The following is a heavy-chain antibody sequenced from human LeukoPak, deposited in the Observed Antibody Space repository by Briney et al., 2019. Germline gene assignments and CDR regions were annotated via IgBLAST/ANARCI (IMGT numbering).Heavy chain of an antibody. D-gene: IGHD3-9*01. CDR1: GFIFSNYE. CDR2: ISSSGRTI. J-gene: IGHJ4*02. CDR3: ARDFSGFIDY. Sequence: PGGSLRLSCAASGFIFSNYEMNWVRQAPGKGLEWVSYISSSGRTINYADSVKGRFTISRDNAKSSLYLQMNSLRAEGTAVYYCARDFSGFIDYWGQGALVTVSS. V-gene: IGHV3-48*03.